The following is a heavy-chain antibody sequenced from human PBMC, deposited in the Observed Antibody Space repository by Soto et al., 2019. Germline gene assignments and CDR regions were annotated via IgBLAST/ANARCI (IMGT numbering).Heavy chain of an antibody. D-gene: IGHD1-1*01. CDR3: ARGDTYYVNWYFDY. V-gene: IGHV1-18*01. CDR2: ISAYSGNT. J-gene: IGHJ4*02. Sequence: QVQLVQSGAEVKKPGASVKVSCKTSGFTFTNYYINWVRQAPGQGLEVMGWISAYSGNTNYAQNLQGRVTMTTDTAASTTYLELMSLRSDAAAVYFCARGDTYYVNWYFDYWGQGTLVTVSS. CDR1: GFTFTNYY.